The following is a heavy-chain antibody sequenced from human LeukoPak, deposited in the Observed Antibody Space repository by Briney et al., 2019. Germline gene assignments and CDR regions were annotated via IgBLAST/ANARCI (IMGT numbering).Heavy chain of an antibody. Sequence: ASVKVSCKASGYTFTSHGISWVRQAPGQGLEWMGWISAYNGNTNYAQKLQGRVTMTTDTSTSTAYMELRSLRSDDTAVYYCARALEGYYYGSGSFDYWGQGTLVTVSS. J-gene: IGHJ4*02. CDR2: ISAYNGNT. CDR3: ARALEGYYYGSGSFDY. D-gene: IGHD3-10*01. CDR1: GYTFTSHG. V-gene: IGHV1-18*01.